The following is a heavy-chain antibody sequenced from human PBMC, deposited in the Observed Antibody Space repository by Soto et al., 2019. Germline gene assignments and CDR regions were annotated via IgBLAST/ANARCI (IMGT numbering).Heavy chain of an antibody. Sequence: QVQLVESGGGVVQPGTSLRLSCVTSGFSFSSYGIHWVRQAPGKGLEWVGVIWFDGNNKYYGESVKGRFAIYRDNFKDTVYLQLDSLRAEDTAIYYCARDREARSRWEPPAESWGQGTLVTVSS. CDR2: IWFDGNNK. CDR3: ARDREARSRWEPPAES. D-gene: IGHD1-26*01. CDR1: GFSFSSYG. J-gene: IGHJ5*02. V-gene: IGHV3-33*04.